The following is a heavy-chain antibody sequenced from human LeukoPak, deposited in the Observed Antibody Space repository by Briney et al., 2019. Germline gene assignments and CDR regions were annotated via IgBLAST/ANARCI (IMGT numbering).Heavy chain of an antibody. CDR2: IYYSRST. CDR1: GGSISSYY. CDR3: ARVVPAAIWLEGAFDI. J-gene: IGHJ3*02. D-gene: IGHD2-2*01. V-gene: IGHV4-59*01. Sequence: SETLSLTCTVSGGSISSYYWSWIRQPPGKGLEWIGYIYYSRSTNYNPSLKSRVTISVDTSKNQFSLKLSSVTAADTAVYYCARVVPAAIWLEGAFDIWGQGTMVTVSS.